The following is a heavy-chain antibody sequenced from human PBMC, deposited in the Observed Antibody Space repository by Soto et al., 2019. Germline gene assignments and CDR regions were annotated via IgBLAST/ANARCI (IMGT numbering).Heavy chain of an antibody. V-gene: IGHV3-23*01. D-gene: IGHD6-13*01. Sequence: GGSLRLSCAASGFTFSSYAMSWVRQAPGKGLEWVSAISGSGGSTYYTDSVKGRFTISRDNSKNTLYLQMNSLRAEDTAVYYGAKEGYRRSWGGDGYYFDYWGQGTLVTVSS. CDR3: AKEGYRRSWGGDGYYFDY. CDR1: GFTFSSYA. J-gene: IGHJ4*02. CDR2: ISGSGGST.